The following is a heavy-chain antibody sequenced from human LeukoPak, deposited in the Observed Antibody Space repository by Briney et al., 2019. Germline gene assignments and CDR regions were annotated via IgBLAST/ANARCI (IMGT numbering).Heavy chain of an antibody. CDR3: ARGGFCSGDTCYSDAFDI. D-gene: IGHD2-15*01. CDR1: GYTFTSYA. V-gene: IGHV7-4-1*02. Sequence: ASVKVSCKASGYTFTSYAMNWVRQAPGQGLEWMGWINTNTGNPTYAQGFTGRFVFSLDTSVSTAYLQISSLKAEDTAVYFCARGGFCSGDTCYSDAFDIWGQGTTVTVSS. J-gene: IGHJ3*02. CDR2: INTNTGNP.